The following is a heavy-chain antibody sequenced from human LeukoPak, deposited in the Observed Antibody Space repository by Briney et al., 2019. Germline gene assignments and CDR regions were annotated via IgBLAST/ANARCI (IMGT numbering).Heavy chain of an antibody. V-gene: IGHV4-59*08. CDR1: GGSISNSY. CDR2: ISYSGST. CDR3: ARGGSTLHSAGGHDIEFYYYYYMDV. J-gene: IGHJ6*03. Sequence: SETLSLTCTVSGGSISNSYWSWIRQPPGKGLEWIGYISYSGSTNYNPSLRSRVTMSLDTSKNQFSLKLYSVTAADTAVYYCARGGSTLHSAGGHDIEFYYYYYMDVWGKGTTVTISS. D-gene: IGHD3-9*01.